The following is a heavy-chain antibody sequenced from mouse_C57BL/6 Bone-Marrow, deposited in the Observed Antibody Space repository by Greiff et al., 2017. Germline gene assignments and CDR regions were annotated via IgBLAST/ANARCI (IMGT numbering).Heavy chain of an antibody. CDR1: GFNIKDDY. CDR3: TLDSSVDY. CDR2: IDPENGDT. D-gene: IGHD3-2*01. Sequence: EVQGVESGAELVRPGASVKLSCTASGFNIKDDYMHWVKQRPEQGLEWIGWIDPENGDTEYASKFQGKATITADTSSNTAYLQLSSLTSEDTAVYYCTLDSSVDYWGQGTSVTVSS. V-gene: IGHV14-4*01. J-gene: IGHJ4*01.